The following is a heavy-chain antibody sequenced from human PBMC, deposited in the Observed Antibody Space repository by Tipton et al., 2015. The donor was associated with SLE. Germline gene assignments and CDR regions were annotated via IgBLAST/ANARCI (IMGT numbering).Heavy chain of an antibody. CDR3: ARQGGGWYSY. CDR1: GGSISSYY. V-gene: IGHV4-59*08. Sequence: TLSLTCTVSGGSISSYYWSWIRQPPGKGLEWIGYIYYSGSTNYNPSLKSRVTISVDTSKNQFSLKLSFVTAADTAVYYCARQGGGWYSYWGQGTLVTVSS. D-gene: IGHD6-19*01. CDR2: IYYSGST. J-gene: IGHJ4*02.